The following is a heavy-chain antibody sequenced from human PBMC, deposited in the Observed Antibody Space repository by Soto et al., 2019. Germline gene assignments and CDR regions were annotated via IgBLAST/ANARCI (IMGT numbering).Heavy chain of an antibody. V-gene: IGHV3-21*01. D-gene: IGHD2-2*01. J-gene: IGHJ5*02. CDR2: ISSSSSYI. CDR3: ARDPTYCSSTSCPPNWFDP. Sequence: GGALRLSCAASGFTFSSFAMSWVRQAPGKGLEWVSSISSSSSYIYYADSVKGRFTISRDNAKNSLYLQMNSLRAEDTAVYYCARDPTYCSSTSCPPNWFDPWGQGTLVTVSS. CDR1: GFTFSSFA.